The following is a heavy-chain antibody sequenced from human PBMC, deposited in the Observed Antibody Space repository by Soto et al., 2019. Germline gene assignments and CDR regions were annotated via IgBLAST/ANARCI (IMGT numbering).Heavy chain of an antibody. CDR2: IKREIDGGTT. D-gene: IGHD3-3*01. Sequence: EVQLVESGGGLVKPGGSLTLSCVASGFTFSHVWMNWVRQAPGKGLEWVGRIKREIDGGTTDYAAPVKGRFTISRDDSKNTLYLQMNSLKTEDTAVYYCSAGFGKTDTDDWGHGTPVTVSS. V-gene: IGHV3-15*07. J-gene: IGHJ4*01. CDR1: GFTFSHVW. CDR3: SAGFGKTDTDD.